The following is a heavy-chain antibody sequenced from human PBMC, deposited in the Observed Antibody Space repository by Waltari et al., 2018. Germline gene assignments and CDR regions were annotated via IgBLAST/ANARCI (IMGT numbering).Heavy chain of an antibody. D-gene: IGHD3-3*01. Sequence: QVQLVQSGAEVKKPGSSVKVSCKASGGTFSSYAISWVRQAPGQGLEWMGGIIPIFGTANYAQKFQGRVTITADESTRTAYMELSSLRSEDTAVYYCAKSFDPIFGVVIMWGHYYYGMDVWGQGTTVTVSS. V-gene: IGHV1-69*01. CDR1: GGTFSSYA. CDR3: AKSFDPIFGVVIMWGHYYYGMDV. J-gene: IGHJ6*02. CDR2: IIPIFGTA.